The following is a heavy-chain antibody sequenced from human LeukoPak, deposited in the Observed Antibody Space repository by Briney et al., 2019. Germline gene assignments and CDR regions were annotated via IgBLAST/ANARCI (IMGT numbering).Heavy chain of an antibody. D-gene: IGHD6-19*01. CDR1: GGSISSYY. V-gene: IGHV4-59*12. CDR3: ARDSGIAVAGTFDY. CDR2: IYYSGST. Sequence: SETLSLTCTVSGGSISSYYWSWIRQPPGKGLEWIGYIYYSGSTNYNPSLKSRVTISVDTSKNQFSLKLSSVTAADTAVYYCARDSGIAVAGTFDYWGQGTLVTVSS. J-gene: IGHJ4*02.